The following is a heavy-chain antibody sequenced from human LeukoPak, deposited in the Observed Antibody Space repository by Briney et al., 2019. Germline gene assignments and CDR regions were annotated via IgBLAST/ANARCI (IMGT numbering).Heavy chain of an antibody. CDR1: GASISSYY. J-gene: IGHJ4*02. CDR2: LYISGST. CDR3: GRWGYFDSGNYFVVDY. Sequence: PSETLSLTCTVSGASISSYYYNWIRQTAGGGLEWIGRLYISGSTDYNPSLKSRVTISMDTSKNQFSLKLSSVTAADTAVYYCGRWGYFDSGNYFVVDYWGQGTVVTVSS. V-gene: IGHV4-4*07. D-gene: IGHD3-22*01.